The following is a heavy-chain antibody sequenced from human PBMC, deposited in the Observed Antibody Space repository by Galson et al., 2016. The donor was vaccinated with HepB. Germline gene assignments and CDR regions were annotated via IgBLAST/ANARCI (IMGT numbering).Heavy chain of an antibody. V-gene: IGHV3-21*01. J-gene: IGHJ6*02. CDR1: GFTFSSFT. CDR2: IGGVSATYI. CDR3: ARASPGMDV. Sequence: SLRLSCAASGFTFSSFTMNWVRQAPGKGLEWVSCIGGVSATYIYYADSVKGRFTISRDNAKNSLYLQMNSLGAEDTAVYYCARASPGMDVWGQGTTVTVSS.